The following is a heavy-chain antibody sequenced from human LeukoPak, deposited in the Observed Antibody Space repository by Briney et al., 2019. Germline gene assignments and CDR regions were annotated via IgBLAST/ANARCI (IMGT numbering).Heavy chain of an antibody. Sequence: SETLSLTCTVSGGSTSSGRYYWGWIRQPPGKGLEWIGSIYYSGSTYYNPSLKSRATISGDTSKNQFSLKLSSVTAADTAVYYCARRSDWYDYWGQGTLVTVSS. D-gene: IGHD6-19*01. CDR2: IYYSGST. J-gene: IGHJ4*02. CDR3: ARRSDWYDY. CDR1: GGSTSSGRYY. V-gene: IGHV4-39*01.